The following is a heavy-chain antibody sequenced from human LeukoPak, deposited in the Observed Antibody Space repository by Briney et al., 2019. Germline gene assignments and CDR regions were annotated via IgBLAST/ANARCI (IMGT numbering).Heavy chain of an antibody. V-gene: IGHV3-21*01. J-gene: IGHJ4*02. CDR1: GFTFSSYS. CDR3: VKGRGWFCDY. Sequence: GGSLRPSCAASGFTFSSYSMNWVRQAPGKGLEWVSSISSSSSYIYYADSVKGRFTFSRDNSKNTLYLEMNSLRPEDTAVYFCVKGRGWFCDYWGQGLLVTVSS. D-gene: IGHD6-19*01. CDR2: ISSSSSYI.